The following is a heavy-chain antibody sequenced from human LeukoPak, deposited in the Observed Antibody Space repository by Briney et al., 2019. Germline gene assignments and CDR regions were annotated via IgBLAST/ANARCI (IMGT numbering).Heavy chain of an antibody. CDR2: INPNIGDT. Sequence: ASVKVSLKCSGYTFTGYYMHWVRQAPAQGLEWMGWINPNIGDTNYAQKFQGRVTMTRDTSISTAYMELSRLRFDDTAVYYCARINSSRWYDFWGQGTLVTVSS. J-gene: IGHJ4*02. CDR3: ARINSSRWYDF. V-gene: IGHV1-2*02. D-gene: IGHD6-13*01. CDR1: GYTFTGYY.